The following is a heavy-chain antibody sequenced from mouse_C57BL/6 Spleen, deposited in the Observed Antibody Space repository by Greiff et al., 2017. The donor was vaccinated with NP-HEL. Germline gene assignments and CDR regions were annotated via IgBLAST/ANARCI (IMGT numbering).Heavy chain of an antibody. J-gene: IGHJ4*01. CDR2: IYPGSGRT. CDR1: GYTFTSYW. Sequence: QVQLQQPGAELVKPGASVKMSCKASGYTFTSYWITWVKQRPGQGLEWIGDIYPGSGRTNYNEKFKSKATLTVDTSSSTAYMQLSSLTSEDSAVYYCARGEGLRRDYAMDYWGQGTSVTVSS. CDR3: ARGEGLRRDYAMDY. V-gene: IGHV1-55*01. D-gene: IGHD2-2*01.